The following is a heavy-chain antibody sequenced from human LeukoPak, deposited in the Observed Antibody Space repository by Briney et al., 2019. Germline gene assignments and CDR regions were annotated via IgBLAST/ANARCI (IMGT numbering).Heavy chain of an antibody. D-gene: IGHD6-13*01. CDR1: GYTFTRYY. J-gene: IGHJ4*02. CDR3: ASASTPLSVEAPGTPLDY. Sequence: EASVKVSCKASGYTFTRYYMHWVRQAPGQGLEWMGWINPNSGGTNSAQRFQGWVTMTRDTSVTTVYMELSRLTSDDTAVYYCASASTPLSVEAPGTPLDYWGQGTLVTVSS. V-gene: IGHV1-2*04. CDR2: INPNSGGT.